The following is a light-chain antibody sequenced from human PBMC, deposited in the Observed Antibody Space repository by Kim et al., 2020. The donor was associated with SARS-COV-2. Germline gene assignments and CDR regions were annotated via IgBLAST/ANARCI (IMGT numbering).Light chain of an antibody. CDR1: QSLLHSNGYNY. CDR2: LGS. Sequence: PASLSCRSSQSLLHSNGYNYLAWYLQKPGQSPQLLIYLGSNRASGVPDRFSGSGSGTDFTLKISRVEAGDVGVYYCMQALQTPPTFGQGTKVDIK. CDR3: MQALQTPPT. J-gene: IGKJ1*01. V-gene: IGKV2-28*01.